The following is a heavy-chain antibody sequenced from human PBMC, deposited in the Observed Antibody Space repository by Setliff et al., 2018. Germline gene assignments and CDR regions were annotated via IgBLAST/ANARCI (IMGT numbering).Heavy chain of an antibody. Sequence: ASVKVSCKASGYTFTSYAMNWVRQAPGQGLEWMGWIHTNTGSPTYAQGFTGRFVFSLDTSVSAAYLQITSLKAEDTAVYYCARVIPYYFDSWGQGTLVTVSS. CDR2: IHTNTGSP. J-gene: IGHJ4*02. CDR1: GYTFTSYA. V-gene: IGHV7-4-1*02. CDR3: ARVIPYYFDS.